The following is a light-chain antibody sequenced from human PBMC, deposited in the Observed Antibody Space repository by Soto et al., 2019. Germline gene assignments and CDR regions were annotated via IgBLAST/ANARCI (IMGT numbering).Light chain of an antibody. CDR2: DSN. V-gene: IGLV2-14*01. CDR1: SSDVGGYNY. J-gene: IGLJ2*01. CDR3: ATWDSSLTGEV. Sequence: QSALTQPASVSGSPGQSITISCTGTSSDVGGYNYVSWYKQHPGKAPKLMIYDSNKRPSGIPDRFSGSKSGTSATLDITGLQTGDEADYYCATWDSSLTGEVFGGGTKLTVL.